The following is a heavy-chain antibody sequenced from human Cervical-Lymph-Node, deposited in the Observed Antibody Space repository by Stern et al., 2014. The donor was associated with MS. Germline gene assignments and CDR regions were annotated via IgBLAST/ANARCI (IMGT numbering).Heavy chain of an antibody. CDR3: ARDLVLLVGSQTYYSGLDV. D-gene: IGHD3-10*01. CDR2: LSWNSDSV. V-gene: IGHV3-9*01. Sequence: EVQLVEYGGDLVQPGGSLRLSCATSGFTFYDYVLHWVRQAPEKGLEWVSGLSWNSDSVAYADSVKGRFTISRDNAKNSVYLQMDSLRREDTALYYCARDLVLLVGSQTYYSGLDVWGQGTMVTVSS. J-gene: IGHJ6*02. CDR1: GFTFYDYV.